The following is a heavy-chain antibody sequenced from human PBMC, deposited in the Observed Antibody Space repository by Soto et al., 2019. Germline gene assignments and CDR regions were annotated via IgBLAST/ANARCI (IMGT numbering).Heavy chain of an antibody. CDR3: ERDRFVGAGYYYGMDV. Sequence: QVQLVQSGAEVKKPGASVKVSCKASGYTFTSYGISWVRQAPGQGLEWMGWISAYNGNTNYAQQLQGRVTMTTDTSTSTAYMELRRLRSDDTAVYYCERDRFVGAGYYYGMDVWGQGTTVTVSS. J-gene: IGHJ6*02. CDR2: ISAYNGNT. CDR1: GYTFTSYG. V-gene: IGHV1-18*01. D-gene: IGHD1-26*01.